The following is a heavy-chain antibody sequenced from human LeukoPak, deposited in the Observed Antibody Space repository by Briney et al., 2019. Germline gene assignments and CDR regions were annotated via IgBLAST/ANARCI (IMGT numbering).Heavy chain of an antibody. D-gene: IGHD6-19*01. Sequence: GRSLRLSCTASGFTFGDYAMSWFRQAPGKGLEWVGFIRGKAYGGTTEYAASVKGRFTISRDDSKSIAYLQMNSLKTEDTAVYYCTRDLASSGWYFLGVSYYYMDVRGKGTTVTVSS. CDR3: TRDLASSGWYFLGVSYYYMDV. V-gene: IGHV3-49*03. J-gene: IGHJ6*03. CDR2: IRGKAYGGTT. CDR1: GFTFGDYA.